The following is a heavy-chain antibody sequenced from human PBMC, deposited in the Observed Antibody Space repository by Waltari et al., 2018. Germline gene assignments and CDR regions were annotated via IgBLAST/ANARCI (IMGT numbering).Heavy chain of an antibody. D-gene: IGHD5-12*01. V-gene: IGHV4-39*01. Sequence: GWIRQPPGQGLAWIGTIAYNGATYSSLSLKRRVTISRDTSKNQLSLKLGSVTAADTGVYYCATYIGASVGTAAFDVWGQGTMVTVSS. CDR3: ATYIGASVGTAAFDV. CDR2: IAYNGAT. J-gene: IGHJ3*01.